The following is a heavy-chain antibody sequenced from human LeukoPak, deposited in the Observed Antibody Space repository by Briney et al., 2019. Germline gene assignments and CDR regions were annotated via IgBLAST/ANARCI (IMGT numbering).Heavy chain of an antibody. J-gene: IGHJ4*02. Sequence: ASVKVSCKASGYTFSGYYMHWVRQAPGQGLEWMGWINPNSGGTNYAQKFQGRVTMTRDTSIRKAYMELSRLRSDDTAVYYCATERVVGALSSALDYWGQGTLVTVSS. D-gene: IGHD1-26*01. CDR2: INPNSGGT. CDR3: ATERVVGALSSALDY. CDR1: GYTFSGYY. V-gene: IGHV1-2*02.